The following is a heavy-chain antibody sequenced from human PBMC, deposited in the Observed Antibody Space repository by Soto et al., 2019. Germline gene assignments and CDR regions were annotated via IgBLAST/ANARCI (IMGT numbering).Heavy chain of an antibody. CDR2: ISAYNGNT. V-gene: IGHV1-18*01. CDR3: ARGGYSSSWYYFDY. D-gene: IGHD6-13*01. Sequence: GASVKVACKASGYTFTSYGISWVRQAPGQGLEWMGWISAYNGNTNYAQKLQGRVTITTDKSTSTAYMELSSLRSEDTAVYYCARGGYSSSWYYFDYWGQGTLVTVSS. J-gene: IGHJ4*02. CDR1: GYTFTSYG.